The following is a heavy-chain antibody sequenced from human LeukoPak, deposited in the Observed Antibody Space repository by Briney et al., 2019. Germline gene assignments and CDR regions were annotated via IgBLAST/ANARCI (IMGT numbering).Heavy chain of an antibody. J-gene: IGHJ5*02. CDR2: ISSSSSYI. CDR3: ARDGYCSGGSCYSYNWFDP. D-gene: IGHD2-15*01. V-gene: IGHV3-21*04. Sequence: GGSLRLSCAASGFTFSSYSMNWVRQAPGKGLEWVSSISSSSSYIYYADSVKGRFTISRDNAKNSLYLQMNSLRAEDTAVYYCARDGYCSGGSCYSYNWFDPWGQGTLVTVSS. CDR1: GFTFSSYS.